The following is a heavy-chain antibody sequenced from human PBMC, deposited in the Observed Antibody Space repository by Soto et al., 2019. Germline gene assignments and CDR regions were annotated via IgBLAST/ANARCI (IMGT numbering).Heavy chain of an antibody. J-gene: IGHJ4*02. D-gene: IGHD6-19*01. CDR1: WFTFSSPR. Sequence: GGALRLSCAVSWFTFSSPRMHWVRQAPGKGLVWVSRINSDGSSTNYADSVKGRFTISRDNAKNTLYLQMNSLRADDTAVYYCVQTTGWPGFDFWGQGTLVTVSS. V-gene: IGHV3-74*01. CDR3: VQTTGWPGFDF. CDR2: INSDGSST.